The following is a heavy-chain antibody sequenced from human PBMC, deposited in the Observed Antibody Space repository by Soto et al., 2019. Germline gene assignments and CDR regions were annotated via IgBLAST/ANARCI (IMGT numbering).Heavy chain of an antibody. D-gene: IGHD6-19*01. Sequence: HRVLQKKSKGLEWVAVISYDGSNKYYADSVKGRFTISRDNSKNTLYLQMNSLRAEVTAVYYCATDGGIAVAGLYYYYGMGVWGQGTTVTVSS. V-gene: IGHV3-30*03. CDR3: ATDGGIAVAGLYYYYGMGV. J-gene: IGHJ6*02. CDR2: ISYDGSNK.